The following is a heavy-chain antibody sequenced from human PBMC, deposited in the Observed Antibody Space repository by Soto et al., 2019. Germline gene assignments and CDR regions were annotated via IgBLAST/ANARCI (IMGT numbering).Heavy chain of an antibody. CDR2: ITGSGGSR. J-gene: IGHJ6*02. CDR1: GFNFSTYA. CDR3: VETLPRMVRPEVGYGVDV. Sequence: LRLSCAASGFNFSTYAMSWVRQAPGKGPEWVSGITGSGGSRFYGDSAKGRFTISRDNSKNTVYLQMTSLRVDDTAVYYCVETLPRMVRPEVGYGVDVWGQGTTVTVSS. D-gene: IGHD2-8*01. V-gene: IGHV3-23*01.